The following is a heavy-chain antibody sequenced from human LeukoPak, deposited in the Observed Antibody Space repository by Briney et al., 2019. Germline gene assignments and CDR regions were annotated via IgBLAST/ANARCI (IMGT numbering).Heavy chain of an antibody. CDR2: ISDSGGST. CDR1: GITLSNYG. CDR3: AKRGVVIRVILVGFHKEAYYFDS. D-gene: IGHD3-22*01. V-gene: IGHV3-23*01. J-gene: IGHJ4*02. Sequence: GGSLRLSCAVSGITLSNYGMRWVRQAPGKGLEWVAGISDSGGSTNYADSVKGRFTISRDNPKNTLYLQMNSLRAEDTAVYFCAKRGVVIRVILVGFHKEAYYFDSWGQGALVTVSS.